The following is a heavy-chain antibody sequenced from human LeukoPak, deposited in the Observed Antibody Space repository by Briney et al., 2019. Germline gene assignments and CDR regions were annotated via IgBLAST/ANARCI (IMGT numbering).Heavy chain of an antibody. CDR1: GGTFSSYA. V-gene: IGHV3-23*01. D-gene: IGHD3-16*01. CDR2: MSGSGGST. J-gene: IGHJ3*02. CDR3: AKEGGTNAFDI. Sequence: GGTLRLTCAASGGTFSSYAMSWVRQPPGKGLEWVSAMSGSGGSTYYADSVKGRFIISRDNSKNTLYLQMTSLRAQDTAVYSCAKEGGTNAFDIRGQGTMLTVSS.